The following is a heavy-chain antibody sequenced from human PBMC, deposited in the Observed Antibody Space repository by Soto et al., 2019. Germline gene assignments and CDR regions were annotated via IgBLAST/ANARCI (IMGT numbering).Heavy chain of an antibody. D-gene: IGHD3-10*01. CDR1: GGSVRDGHW. CDR2: IYHSGST. V-gene: IGHV4-4*02. J-gene: IGHJ4*02. CDR3: ARGPDGVMVRGLLNN. Sequence: PSETLSLTCAVSGGSVRDGHWWTWVRHPPGKGPEWIGEIYHSGSTNYNPSLRSRLTISVDKSKTHFSLKLTSVTAADTAVYYCARGPDGVMVRGLLNNWGQGTLVTVSS.